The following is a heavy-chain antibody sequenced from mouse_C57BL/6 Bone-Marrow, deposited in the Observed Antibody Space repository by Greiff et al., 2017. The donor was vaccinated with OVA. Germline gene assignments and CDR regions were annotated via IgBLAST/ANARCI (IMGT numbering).Heavy chain of an antibody. CDR2: IYPGDGDT. Sequence: QVQLQQSGPELVKPGASVKISCKASGYAFSSSWMNWVKQRPGKGLEWIGRIYPGDGDTNYNGKFKGKATLTADKSSSTAYMQLRSLTSEVSAVYFCARGPLYGYCFDYWGKGTTLTVSS. V-gene: IGHV1-82*01. D-gene: IGHD1-1*01. CDR1: GYAFSSSW. CDR3: ARGPLYGYCFDY. J-gene: IGHJ2*01.